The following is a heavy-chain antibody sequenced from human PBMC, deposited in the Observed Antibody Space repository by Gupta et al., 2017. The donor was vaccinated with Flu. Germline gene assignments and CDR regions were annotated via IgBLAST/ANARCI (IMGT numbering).Heavy chain of an antibody. CDR2: MKPDGGER. V-gene: IGHV3-7*01. Sequence: EVQLVESGGGLVQPGGYLRLSCVASGFTFSSYWISWVRQAPGKGLEWVANMKPDGGERYYVDSVKGRFTISRDNAKNSLYLQMNSLRAEDTAVYYCAALGATLDYWGRGTLVTVSS. CDR1: GFTFSSYW. J-gene: IGHJ4*02. D-gene: IGHD1-26*01. CDR3: AALGATLDY.